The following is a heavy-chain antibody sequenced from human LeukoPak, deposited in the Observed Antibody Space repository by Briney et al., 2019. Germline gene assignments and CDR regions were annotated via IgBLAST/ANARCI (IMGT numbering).Heavy chain of an antibody. J-gene: IGHJ6*03. CDR2: IYHSGST. CDR3: ARVATTPYYYMDV. Sequence: KSSETLSLTCAVSGASISGSGYYLGWIRQPPGKGLEWIGSIYHSGSTYYNPSLKSRVTISVDTSKNQFSLKLNSVTAADTAVYYCARVATTPYYYMDVWGKGTTVTVSS. CDR1: GASISGSGYY. D-gene: IGHD5-12*01. V-gene: IGHV4-39*07.